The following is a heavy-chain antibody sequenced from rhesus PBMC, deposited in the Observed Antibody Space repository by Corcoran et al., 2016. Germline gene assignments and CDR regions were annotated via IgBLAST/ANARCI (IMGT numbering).Heavy chain of an antibody. CDR1: GYTFTIYY. J-gene: IGHJ2*01. D-gene: IGHD6-13*01. Sequence: QVQLVQSGAEIKQPGASVKLSCQASGYTFTIYYLHCVRQAPGQGLEGIGLISPYNGNKGYAQNFQGRVTITTDTSTSTGYMELSSLRSEDTAVYYCTRGGAAGRYWYFDIWGPGTPITISS. V-gene: IGHV1-1*01. CDR2: ISPYNGNK. CDR3: TRGGAAGRYWYFDI.